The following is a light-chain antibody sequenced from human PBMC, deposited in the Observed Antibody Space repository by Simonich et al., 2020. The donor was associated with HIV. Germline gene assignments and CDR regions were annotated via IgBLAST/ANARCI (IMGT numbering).Light chain of an antibody. CDR2: DVS. V-gene: IGLV2-14*03. Sequence: QSALAPPASVSGSPGQSITISCTGTSRDVGGYNYVSWYQQHPGKAPKLMIYDVSNRPSGVSTRFSGSKSGNTASLTISGLQAEDEADYYCSSYTSSSTVVFGGGTKLTVL. CDR3: SSYTSSSTVV. CDR1: SRDVGGYNY. J-gene: IGLJ2*01.